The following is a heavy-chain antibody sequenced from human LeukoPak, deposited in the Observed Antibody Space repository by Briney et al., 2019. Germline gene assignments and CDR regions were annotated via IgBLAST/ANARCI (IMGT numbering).Heavy chain of an antibody. CDR1: GYTFTDYY. V-gene: IGHV1-2*02. CDR3: ARDRSRGYSYGLESLY. J-gene: IGHJ4*02. Sequence: ASVKVSCKTSGYTFTDYYIHWARQAPGQGLEWMGWINPESGGTSYAQHFQGRVTMTRDTSISTAYMDLSRLKSDDTAVYYCARDRSRGYSYGLESLYWGQGTLVTV. CDR2: INPESGGT. D-gene: IGHD5-18*01.